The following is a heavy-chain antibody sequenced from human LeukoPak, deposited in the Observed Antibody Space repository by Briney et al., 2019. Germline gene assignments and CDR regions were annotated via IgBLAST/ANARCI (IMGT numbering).Heavy chain of an antibody. Sequence: PGGSLRLSCAASGFTFSSYGMHWVRQAPGKGLEWVAFIRYDGSNKYYADSVKGRFIISRDNSKNTLYLQMNSLRAEDTAVYYCAKDCSSTSCYDYWGQGTLVTVSS. J-gene: IGHJ4*02. V-gene: IGHV3-30*02. D-gene: IGHD2-2*01. CDR2: IRYDGSNK. CDR3: AKDCSSTSCYDY. CDR1: GFTFSSYG.